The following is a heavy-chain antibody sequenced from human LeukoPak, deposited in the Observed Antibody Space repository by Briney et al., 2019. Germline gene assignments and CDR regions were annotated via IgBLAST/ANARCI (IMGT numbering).Heavy chain of an antibody. Sequence: GASVKVSCKASGYTFTSYGISWVRQAPGQGLEWMGWISAYNGNTNYAQKLQGRVTMTTDTSTSTAYMELRSLRSDDTAVYYCARDHPYYYDSSGYYPHYFDYWGQGTLVTVFS. CDR3: ARDHPYYYDSSGYYPHYFDY. CDR2: ISAYNGNT. D-gene: IGHD3-22*01. V-gene: IGHV1-18*01. J-gene: IGHJ4*02. CDR1: GYTFTSYG.